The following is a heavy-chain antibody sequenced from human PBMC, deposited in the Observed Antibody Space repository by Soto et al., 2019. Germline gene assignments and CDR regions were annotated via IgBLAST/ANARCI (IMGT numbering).Heavy chain of an antibody. J-gene: IGHJ6*02. CDR1: GGSFSGYY. CDR2: INHSGST. V-gene: IGHV4-34*01. CDR3: ARDGSSSPEYYYYGMDV. Sequence: SETLSLTCAVYGGSFSGYYWSWIRQPPGKGLEWIGEINHSGSTNYNPSLKSRVTISVDTSKNQFSLKLSSVTAADTAVYYCARDGSSSPEYYYYGMDVWGQGTTVTVSS. D-gene: IGHD6-6*01.